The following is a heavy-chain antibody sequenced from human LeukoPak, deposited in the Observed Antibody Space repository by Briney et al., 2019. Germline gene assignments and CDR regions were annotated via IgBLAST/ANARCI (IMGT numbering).Heavy chain of an antibody. Sequence: GGSLRLSCAASRFTFDDYAMHWVRQAPGEGLEGVSGINWNSGNISYADSMKDRLTVSRDNAKNSLYLQMNSLRAEDTALYYCSRSSSWYFPFDYWGQGTLVTVSS. CDR3: SRSSSWYFPFDY. J-gene: IGHJ4*02. CDR2: INWNSGNI. CDR1: RFTFDDYA. V-gene: IGHV3-9*01. D-gene: IGHD6-13*01.